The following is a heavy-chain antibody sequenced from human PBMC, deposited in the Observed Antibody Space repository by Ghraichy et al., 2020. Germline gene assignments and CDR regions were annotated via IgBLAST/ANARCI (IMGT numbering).Heavy chain of an antibody. CDR3: ARDLSPYYYDSSGSRHAFDI. J-gene: IGHJ3*02. D-gene: IGHD3-22*01. CDR2: IYYSGST. V-gene: IGHV4-59*01. Sequence: SETLSLTCTVSGGSISSYYWSWIRQPPGKGLEWIGYIYYSGSTNYNPSLKSRVTISVDTSKNQFSRKLSSVTAADTAVYYCARDLSPYYYDSSGSRHAFDIWGQGTMVTVSS. CDR1: GGSISSYY.